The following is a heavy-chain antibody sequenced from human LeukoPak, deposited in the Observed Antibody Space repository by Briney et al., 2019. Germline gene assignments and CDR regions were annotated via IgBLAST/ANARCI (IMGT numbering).Heavy chain of an antibody. CDR1: GGSISSGSYY. J-gene: IGHJ3*02. Sequence: SEALSLTCTVSGGSISSGSYYWVWIRQPPGKGLEWIGTIYYSGTTYYNPSLKSRVTISVDTSKNQFSLKLSSVTAADTAVYYCARYPPLRGVADAFDIWGQGTMVTVSS. CDR2: IYYSGTT. CDR3: ARYPPLRGVADAFDI. V-gene: IGHV4-39*07. D-gene: IGHD4-17*01.